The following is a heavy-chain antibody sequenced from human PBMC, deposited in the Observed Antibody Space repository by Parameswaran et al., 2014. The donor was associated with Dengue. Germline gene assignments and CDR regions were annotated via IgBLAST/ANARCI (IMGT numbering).Heavy chain of an antibody. D-gene: IGHD2-15*01. Sequence: WVRQAPGQGLEWMGRIIPILGIANYAQKFQGRVTITADKSMSTAYMELSSLRSEDTAVYYCARDGVVAIIDYWGQGTLVTVSS. V-gene: IGHV1-69*04. CDR3: ARDGVVAIIDY. CDR2: IIPILGIA. J-gene: IGHJ4*02.